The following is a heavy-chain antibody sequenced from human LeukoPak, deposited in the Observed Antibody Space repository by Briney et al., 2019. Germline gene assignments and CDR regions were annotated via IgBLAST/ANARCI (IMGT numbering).Heavy chain of an antibody. CDR2: ISSSSSDI. CDR3: ARAMAVPANNDY. D-gene: IGHD5-24*01. Sequence: GGSLRLSCTTSGFTFSSYTMNWVRQAPGKGLDWVSSISSSSSDIYYADSVKGRFTIFRDNAKNSVYLQMNSLGAEDTAVYYCARAMAVPANNDYWGQGTLVTVSS. CDR1: GFTFSSYT. J-gene: IGHJ4*02. V-gene: IGHV3-21*01.